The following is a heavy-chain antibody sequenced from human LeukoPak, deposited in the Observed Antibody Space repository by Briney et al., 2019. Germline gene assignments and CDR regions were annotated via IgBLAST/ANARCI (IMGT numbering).Heavy chain of an antibody. CDR3: ARVGRTRYSSSWYFSGMDV. Sequence: ASVKVSCKASGYTFTGYYMHWVRQAPGQRLEWMGWINPNSGGTNYAQKFQGRVTMTRDMSISTAYMELSRLRSDDTAVYYCARVGRTRYSSSWYFSGMDVWGQGTTVTVSS. V-gene: IGHV1-2*02. D-gene: IGHD6-13*01. J-gene: IGHJ6*02. CDR1: GYTFTGYY. CDR2: INPNSGGT.